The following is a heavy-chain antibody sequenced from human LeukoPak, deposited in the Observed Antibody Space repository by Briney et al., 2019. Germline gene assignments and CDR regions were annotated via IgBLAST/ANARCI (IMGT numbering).Heavy chain of an antibody. CDR2: IYPGDSDT. CDR1: GYSFTTYW. D-gene: IGHD6-6*01. Sequence: GAFLKISCKGSGYSFTTYWIGCVRQMPGKGLEWMGIIYPGDSDTRYSPSFQGQVTISADKSISTAYLQWSSLKASDTAMYYCARQGLSSSSDYWGQGTLVPVSA. J-gene: IGHJ4*02. CDR3: ARQGLSSSSDY. V-gene: IGHV5-51*01.